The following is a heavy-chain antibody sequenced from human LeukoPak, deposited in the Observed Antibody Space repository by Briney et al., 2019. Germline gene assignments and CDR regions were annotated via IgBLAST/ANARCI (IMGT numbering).Heavy chain of an antibody. D-gene: IGHD3-22*01. J-gene: IGHJ4*02. CDR1: GFTFSSYE. CDR3: ARARYDSSGYPYYFDY. V-gene: IGHV3-48*03. Sequence: GGSLRLSCAASGFTFSSYEMNWVRQAPGKGLERVSYISSSGSTIYYAGPVKGRFTISRDNAKNSLYLQMNSLRAEDTAVYYCARARYDSSGYPYYFDYWGQGTLVTVSS. CDR2: ISSSGSTI.